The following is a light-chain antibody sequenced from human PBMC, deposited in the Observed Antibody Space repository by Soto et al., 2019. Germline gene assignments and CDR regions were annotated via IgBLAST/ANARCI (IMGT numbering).Light chain of an antibody. CDR1: SSNIGSKT. J-gene: IGLJ2*01. V-gene: IGLV1-44*01. CDR2: SSN. CDR3: AAWDDRLSRVG. Sequence: QSLLTQPASGYGIPGQRVSISCTGSSSNIGSKTVNWYQQLPGRTPTLLIYSSNRRPSGVPDRFSGSKSGTSASLAISGLQSEHEADYYCAAWDDRLSRVGLGGGN.